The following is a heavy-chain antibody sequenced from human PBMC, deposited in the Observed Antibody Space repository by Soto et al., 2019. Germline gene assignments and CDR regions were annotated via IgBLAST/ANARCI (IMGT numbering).Heavy chain of an antibody. J-gene: IGHJ6*02. CDR2: INAGNGNT. CDR3: TRGGGVGFGDYTTGGMDV. D-gene: IGHD2-8*02. CDR1: GYTFTRYA. V-gene: IGHV1-3*01. Sequence: QVQLVQSGAEVKKPGASVKVSCKASGYTFTRYAMHWVRQAPGQRLEWMGWINAGNGNTKYLQKFQGRVTITRDTYASTAYVELSSLRSEDTAVYYCTRGGGVGFGDYTTGGMDVWGQGTTVTVSS.